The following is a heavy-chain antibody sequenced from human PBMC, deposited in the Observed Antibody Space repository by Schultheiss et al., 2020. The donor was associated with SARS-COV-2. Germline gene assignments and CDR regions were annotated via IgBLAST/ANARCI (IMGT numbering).Heavy chain of an antibody. V-gene: IGHV3-66*02. CDR3: AKTVGATMGGYFDY. CDR2: IYSGGST. J-gene: IGHJ4*02. CDR1: GFTVSSNY. D-gene: IGHD1-26*01. Sequence: GGSLRLSCAASGFTVSSNYMSWVRQAPGKGLEWVSVIYSGGSTYYADSVKGRFTISRDNSKNTLYLQMNSLRAEDTAVYYCAKTVGATMGGYFDYWGQGTLVTVSS.